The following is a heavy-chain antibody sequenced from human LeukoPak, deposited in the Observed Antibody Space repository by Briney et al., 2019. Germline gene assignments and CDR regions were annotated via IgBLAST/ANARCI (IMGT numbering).Heavy chain of an antibody. CDR2: ISYDGSNK. J-gene: IGHJ4*02. Sequence: PGGSLRLSCAASGITFSSYGMHWVRQAPGKGLEWVAVISYDGSNKYYADSVKGRFTISRDNSKNTLYLQMNSLRAEDTAVYYRAKGGYSGYDVWGQGTLVTVSS. CDR1: GITFSSYG. V-gene: IGHV3-30*18. CDR3: AKGGYSGYDV. D-gene: IGHD5-12*01.